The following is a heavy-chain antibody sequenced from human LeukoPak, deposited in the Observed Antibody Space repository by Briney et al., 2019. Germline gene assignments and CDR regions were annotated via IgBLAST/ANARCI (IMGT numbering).Heavy chain of an antibody. D-gene: IGHD3-22*01. Sequence: GGSLRLSCAASGFTFSSYGMSWVRQAPGKGLEWVSAISGSGGSTYYADSVKGRFTTSRDNSKNTLYLQMNSLRAEDTAVYYCAKSYYYDSSGYYYGRGHFDYWGQGTLVTVSS. J-gene: IGHJ4*02. CDR1: GFTFSSYG. V-gene: IGHV3-23*01. CDR2: ISGSGGST. CDR3: AKSYYYDSSGYYYGRGHFDY.